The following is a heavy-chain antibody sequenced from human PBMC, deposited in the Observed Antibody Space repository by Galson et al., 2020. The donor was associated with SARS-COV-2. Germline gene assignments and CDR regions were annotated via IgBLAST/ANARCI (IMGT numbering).Heavy chain of an antibody. CDR2: IYYSGTT. V-gene: IGHV4-31*03. D-gene: IGHD1-1*01. Sequence: ASETLSLTCTVSGGSISSGGYYWSCVRQLPGKGLEWIGYIYYSGTTFYNPSLKSRLTISVDTSRNQFSLKLNSVTAADTAIYYCARDVAATGISGYFDLWGRGTLVTVSS. J-gene: IGHJ2*01. CDR3: ARDVAATGISGYFDL. CDR1: GGSISSGGYY.